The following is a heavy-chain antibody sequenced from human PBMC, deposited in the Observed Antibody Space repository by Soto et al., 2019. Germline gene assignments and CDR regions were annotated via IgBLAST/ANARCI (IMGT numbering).Heavy chain of an antibody. Sequence: QVQLQESGPGLVKPSETLSLTCTVSGGSISSYYWSWIRQPPGKGLEWIGYIYYSGSTNYNPSLKSRGTISGDTAKNQFSLKLSSVTAADTAVYYCARTYGGNSAMDYWGQGTLVTVSS. D-gene: IGHD4-17*01. CDR1: GGSISSYY. V-gene: IGHV4-59*01. J-gene: IGHJ4*02. CDR3: ARTYGGNSAMDY. CDR2: IYYSGST.